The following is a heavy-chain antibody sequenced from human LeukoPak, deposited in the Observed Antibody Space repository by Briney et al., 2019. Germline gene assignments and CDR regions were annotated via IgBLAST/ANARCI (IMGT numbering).Heavy chain of an antibody. V-gene: IGHV3-72*01. CDR3: ARGLRGQRAYYFDY. J-gene: IGHJ4*02. CDR1: GFTFSDRY. Sequence: PGGSLRLSCTASGFTFSDRYIDWVRQAPGKGLEWVGRSRNKANSYTTEYAASVKGRFTISRDESKNLLYLQMNSLRAEDTAVYYCARGLRGQRAYYFDYWGQGTLVTVSS. CDR2: SRNKANSYTT.